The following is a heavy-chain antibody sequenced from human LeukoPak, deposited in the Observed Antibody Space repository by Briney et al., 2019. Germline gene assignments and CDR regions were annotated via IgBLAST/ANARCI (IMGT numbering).Heavy chain of an antibody. Sequence: GGSLRLSCAASGFTFSSYAMHWVRQAPGKGLEWVAILWSNGNTRFYADSVKGRFTISRDTSTNTLYLHMDSLRVEDTAVYHCVRDSPHWTLDYWGQGTLVTVSS. CDR1: GFTFSSYA. J-gene: IGHJ4*02. CDR3: VRDSPHWTLDY. CDR2: LWSNGNTR. D-gene: IGHD1-1*01. V-gene: IGHV3-33*08.